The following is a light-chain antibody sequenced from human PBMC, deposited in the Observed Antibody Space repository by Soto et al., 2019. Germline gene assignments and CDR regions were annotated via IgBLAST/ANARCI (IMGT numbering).Light chain of an antibody. Sequence: EIVLTQSPGTLALSPGDGATLSCRASQTVNSNYLAWYHQRPGQPPRLLIYGVSNRASGVPDRFSGGGSGTEFTLTIFRLEPDDFGVYYCQQYIDSPRTFGQGTKVEVK. V-gene: IGKV3-20*01. J-gene: IGKJ1*01. CDR3: QQYIDSPRT. CDR1: QTVNSNY. CDR2: GVS.